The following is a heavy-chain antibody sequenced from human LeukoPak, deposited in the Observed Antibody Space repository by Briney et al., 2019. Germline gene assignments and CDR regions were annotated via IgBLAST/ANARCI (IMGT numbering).Heavy chain of an antibody. CDR1: GCSFSGYY. CDR3: ARYILTHDAFDI. J-gene: IGHJ3*02. Sequence: SETLSLTCAVYGCSFSGYYWSWIRQPPGKGLQWIGEINHSGSTNYNPSLKSRVTISVDTSKNQFSLKLSSVTAADTAVYYCARYILTHDAFDIWGQGTMVTVSS. D-gene: IGHD3-9*01. CDR2: INHSGST. V-gene: IGHV4-34*01.